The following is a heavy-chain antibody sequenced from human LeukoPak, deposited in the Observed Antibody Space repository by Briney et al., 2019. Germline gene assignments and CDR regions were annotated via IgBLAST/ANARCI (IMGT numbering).Heavy chain of an antibody. CDR2: ISAYNGNT. CDR3: ARLAAAGTGLPYYYYYMDV. CDR1: GYTFTSYG. J-gene: IGHJ6*03. V-gene: IGHV1-18*01. D-gene: IGHD6-13*01. Sequence: ASVKVSCRASGYTFTSYGISWVRQAPGQGLEWMGWISAYNGNTNYAQKLQGRVTMTTDTSTSTAYMELRSLRSDDTAVYYCARLAAAGTGLPYYYYYMDVWGKGTTVTVSS.